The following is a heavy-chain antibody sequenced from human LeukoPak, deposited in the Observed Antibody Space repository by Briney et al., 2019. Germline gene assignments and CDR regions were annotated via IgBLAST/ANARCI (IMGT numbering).Heavy chain of an antibody. CDR3: AKESSSSWLN. V-gene: IGHV3-23*01. Sequence: PGGSLRLSCGGSGFIFSSYAMTWVRQAPGKGMGWVSGISDYGSSTYYADSVKGRFTISRDNSKNTLYLQLNNLRAEDTAVYYCAKESSSSWLNWGQGTLVTVPS. CDR2: ISDYGSST. D-gene: IGHD6-13*01. CDR1: GFIFSSYA. J-gene: IGHJ4*02.